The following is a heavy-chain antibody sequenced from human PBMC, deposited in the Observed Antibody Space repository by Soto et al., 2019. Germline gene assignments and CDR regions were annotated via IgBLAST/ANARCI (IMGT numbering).Heavy chain of an antibody. Sequence: EVQLVESGGGLVQPGGSLRLSCAASGFTFSSYWMHWVRQAPGKGLVWVSRINSDGSSTSYADSVKGRFTISRDNAKNTLYLQMNSLRAEDTAVYYCARVDVGWLRLVDYYYYGMDVWGQGTTVTVSS. CDR3: ARVDVGWLRLVDYYYYGMDV. D-gene: IGHD5-12*01. V-gene: IGHV3-74*01. J-gene: IGHJ6*02. CDR2: INSDGSST. CDR1: GFTFSSYW.